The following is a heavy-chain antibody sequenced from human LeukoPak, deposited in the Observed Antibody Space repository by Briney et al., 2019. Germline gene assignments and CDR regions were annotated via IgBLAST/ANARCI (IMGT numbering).Heavy chain of an antibody. D-gene: IGHD3-3*02. CDR3: AKEPDAVLEWHFDN. Sequence: GGSLRLSCVGSRSPPRKYAMSWVRQAPGKGLEWVSGISGSGASKYYADSMRGRFTISRDNSKDTLFLQMSSLRADDTAKYYCAKEPDAVLEWHFDNWGQGTLVIVSS. J-gene: IGHJ4*02. V-gene: IGHV3-23*01. CDR2: ISGSGASK. CDR1: RSPPRKYA.